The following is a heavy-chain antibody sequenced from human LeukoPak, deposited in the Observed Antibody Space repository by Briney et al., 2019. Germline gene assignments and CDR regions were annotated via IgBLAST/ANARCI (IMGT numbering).Heavy chain of an antibody. Sequence: GGSLRLSCAASGFTFSSYGMHWVRQAPGKGLEWVAFIRYDGSNKYYADSVKGRFTISRDNSKNTLYLQMNSLRAEDTAVYYCARDTGSQDSSSWYGAVDYWGQGTLVTVSS. CDR3: ARDTGSQDSSSWYGAVDY. D-gene: IGHD6-13*01. J-gene: IGHJ4*02. CDR1: GFTFSSYG. CDR2: IRYDGSNK. V-gene: IGHV3-30*02.